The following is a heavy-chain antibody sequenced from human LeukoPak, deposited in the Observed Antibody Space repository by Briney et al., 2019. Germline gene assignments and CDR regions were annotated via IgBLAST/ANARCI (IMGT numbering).Heavy chain of an antibody. CDR1: GGSFSGYY. CDR2: IYYSGST. V-gene: IGHV4-59*08. CDR3: AKGCGWYGGDAFDI. Sequence: SETLSLTCAVYGGSFSGYYWSWIRQPPGKGLEWIGYIYYSGSTNYNPSLKSRVTISVDTSKNQFSLKLSSVTAADTAVYYCAKGCGWYGGDAFDIWGQGTMVTVSS. J-gene: IGHJ3*02. D-gene: IGHD6-19*01.